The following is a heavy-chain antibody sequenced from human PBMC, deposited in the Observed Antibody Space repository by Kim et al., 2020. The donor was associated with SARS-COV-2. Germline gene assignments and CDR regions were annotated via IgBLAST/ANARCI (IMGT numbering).Heavy chain of an antibody. Sequence: SETLSLTCAVYGGSFSGYYWSWIRQPPGKGLEWIGEINHSGSTNYNPSPKSRVTISVDTSKNQFSLKLSSVTAADTAVYYCARGYGGYVFIYYYYYYGMDVGGQGTTVTVSS. D-gene: IGHD4-17*01. CDR1: GGSFSGYY. V-gene: IGHV4-34*01. CDR2: INHSGST. J-gene: IGHJ6*02. CDR3: ARGYGGYVFIYYYYYYGMDV.